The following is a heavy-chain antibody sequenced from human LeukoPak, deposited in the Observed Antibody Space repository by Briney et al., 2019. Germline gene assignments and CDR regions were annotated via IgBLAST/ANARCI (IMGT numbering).Heavy chain of an antibody. CDR3: ARFRQYSSSWYGFVGVEPAHWFDP. Sequence: ASVKVSYKASGYTFTGYYMHWVRQAPGQGLEWMGWINPNSGGTNYAQKFQGRVTMTRDTSISTAYRELSRLRSDDTAVYYCARFRQYSSSWYGFVGVEPAHWFDPWGQGALVTVSS. CDR1: GYTFTGYY. CDR2: INPNSGGT. J-gene: IGHJ5*02. D-gene: IGHD6-13*01. V-gene: IGHV1-2*02.